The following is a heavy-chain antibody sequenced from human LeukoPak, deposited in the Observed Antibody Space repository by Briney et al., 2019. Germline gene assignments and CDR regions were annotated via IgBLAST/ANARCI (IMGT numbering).Heavy chain of an antibody. Sequence: GASVKVSCKASGYTFTSYGISWVRQAPGQGLEWMGWISAYNGNTNYAQKLQGRVTMTTDTSTSTAYMELSSLRSEDTAVYYCARGINGDYRNAYFDYWGQGTLVTVSS. CDR1: GYTFTSYG. D-gene: IGHD4-17*01. CDR2: ISAYNGNT. J-gene: IGHJ4*02. CDR3: ARGINGDYRNAYFDY. V-gene: IGHV1-18*01.